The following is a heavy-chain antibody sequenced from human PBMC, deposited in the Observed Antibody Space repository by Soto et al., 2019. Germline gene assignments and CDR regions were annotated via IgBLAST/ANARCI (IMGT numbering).Heavy chain of an antibody. V-gene: IGHV4-59*01. J-gene: IGHJ3*02. Sequence: LSLTCTVSGGSISSYYWSWIRQPPGKGLEWIGYIYYSGSTNYNPSLKSRVTISVDTSKNQFSLKLSSVTAADTAVYYCARVAYYDSSGYDAFDIWGQGTMVTVSS. CDR2: IYYSGST. CDR3: ARVAYYDSSGYDAFDI. D-gene: IGHD3-22*01. CDR1: GGSISSYY.